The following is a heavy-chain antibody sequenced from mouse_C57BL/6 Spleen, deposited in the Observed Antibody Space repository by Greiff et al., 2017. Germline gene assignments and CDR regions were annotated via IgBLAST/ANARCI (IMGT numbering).Heavy chain of an antibody. CDR1: GFTFSSYA. D-gene: IGHD2-4*01. CDR3: TRGQSHYYDYDHDYAMDY. CDR2: ISSGGDYI. J-gene: IGHJ4*01. V-gene: IGHV5-9-1*02. Sequence: EVQGVESGEGLVKPGGSLKLSCAASGFTFSSYAMSWVRQTPEKRLEWVAYISSGGDYIYYADTVKGRFTISRDNARNTLYLQMSSLKSEDTAMXYCTRGQSHYYDYDHDYAMDYWGQGTSVTVSS.